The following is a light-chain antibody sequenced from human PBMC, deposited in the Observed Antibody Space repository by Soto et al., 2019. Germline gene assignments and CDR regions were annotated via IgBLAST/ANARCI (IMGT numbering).Light chain of an antibody. J-gene: IGKJ4*01. Sequence: DIQMTQSPSSLSASVGDRVSITCQASQDIDDFLNWYQQKPGKAPKLLIYDASNLETGVPSRFSGRGSGTEFTFTISSLQPEDFGTYYCQQYDMVPLTFGGGTKVEIK. CDR2: DAS. CDR3: QQYDMVPLT. CDR1: QDIDDF. V-gene: IGKV1-33*01.